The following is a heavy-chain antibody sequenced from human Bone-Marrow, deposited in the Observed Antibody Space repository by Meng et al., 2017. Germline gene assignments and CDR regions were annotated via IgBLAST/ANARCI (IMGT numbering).Heavy chain of an antibody. CDR3: AAPGPSAEAGFDY. CDR1: GYTLSTYG. CDR2: ISGFNGNT. V-gene: IGHV1-18*01. J-gene: IGHJ4*02. D-gene: IGHD6-13*01. Sequence: ASVKVSCKASGYTLSTYGIMWVRQAPGQGLEYVGWISGFNGNTNYAQKFQGKVSMTTDTSTSTAYMEVRSLRSDDTAVYYCAAPGPSAEAGFDYWGQGTLVTVSS.